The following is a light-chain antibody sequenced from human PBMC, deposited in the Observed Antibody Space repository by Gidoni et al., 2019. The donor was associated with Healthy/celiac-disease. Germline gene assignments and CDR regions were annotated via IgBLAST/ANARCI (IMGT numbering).Light chain of an antibody. Sequence: DIVLIQSPATLSLSPGERATLSCRASQSVSSYLAWYQQKPGQAPRLLIYDASNRATGIPARFSGSGSGTDFTLTISSLEPEDFAVYYCQQRSNWPPLYTFXQXTKLEIK. V-gene: IGKV3-11*01. CDR2: DAS. CDR1: QSVSSY. CDR3: QQRSNWPPLYT. J-gene: IGKJ2*01.